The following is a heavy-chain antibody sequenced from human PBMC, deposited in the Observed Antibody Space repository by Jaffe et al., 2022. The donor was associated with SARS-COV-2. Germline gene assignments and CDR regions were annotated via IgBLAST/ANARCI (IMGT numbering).Heavy chain of an antibody. D-gene: IGHD2-2*01. CDR2: INQSGST. Sequence: QVQLQQWGAGLLKPSETLSLTCAVYGGSLRGYYWSWIRQPPGKGLEWIGEINQSGSTSYNPSLKSRVTISVDTSKNQFSLKLRSVTAADTSMYYCARPSSCSSTTCTGSFQHWGQGTLVTVSS. J-gene: IGHJ1*01. V-gene: IGHV4-34*01. CDR3: ARPSSCSSTTCTGSFQH. CDR1: GGSLRGYY.